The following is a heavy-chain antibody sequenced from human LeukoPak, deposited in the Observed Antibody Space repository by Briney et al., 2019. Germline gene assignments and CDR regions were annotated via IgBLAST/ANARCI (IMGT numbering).Heavy chain of an antibody. Sequence: GGSLRLSCAASGFTFSSYSMNWVRQAPGKGLEWVSSISSSSSYIYYADSVKGRFTISRDNAKNSLYLQMNSLRAEDTAVYYCARALRIAAAVSWFDPWGQGTLVTVSS. CDR1: GFTFSSYS. CDR2: ISSSSSYI. D-gene: IGHD6-13*01. CDR3: ARALRIAAAVSWFDP. J-gene: IGHJ5*02. V-gene: IGHV3-21*01.